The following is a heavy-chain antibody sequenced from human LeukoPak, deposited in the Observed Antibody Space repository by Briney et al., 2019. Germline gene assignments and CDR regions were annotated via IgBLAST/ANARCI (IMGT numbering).Heavy chain of an antibody. Sequence: SETLSLTCTISGGSISSSSYYWGWIRQPPGKGLEWIGSIYYSGSTYYNPSLKSRVTISVDTSKNQFSLKLSSVTAADTAVYYCARQGYSSGWYGGLGYYYYGMDVWGQGTTVTVSS. D-gene: IGHD6-19*01. CDR3: ARQGYSSGWYGGLGYYYYGMDV. J-gene: IGHJ6*02. CDR1: GGSISSSSYY. CDR2: IYYSGST. V-gene: IGHV4-39*01.